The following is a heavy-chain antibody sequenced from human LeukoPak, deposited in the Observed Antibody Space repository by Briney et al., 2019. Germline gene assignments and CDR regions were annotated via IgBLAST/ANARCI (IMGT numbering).Heavy chain of an antibody. J-gene: IGHJ4*02. V-gene: IGHV3-30*03. D-gene: IGHD2-2*02. CDR1: GFTFTSYG. Sequence: GGSLRLSCAASGFTFTSYGMHWVRQAPGKGPDWVAVISNDGSERRYADSVKGRFTISRDNSKRTLYLEMNSLRGDDTAVYYCARDPSTASYCSSTSCYSVYWGQGTLVTVSS. CDR2: ISNDGSER. CDR3: ARDPSTASYCSSTSCYSVY.